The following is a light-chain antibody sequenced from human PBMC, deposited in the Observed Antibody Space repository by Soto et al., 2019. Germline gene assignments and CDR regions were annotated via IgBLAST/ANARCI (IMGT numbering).Light chain of an antibody. V-gene: IGLV2-14*01. CDR2: EVS. Sequence: QSALTQPASVSGSPGQSITISCTGTSSDVGGYRYVSWYQQHPGKAPKLLIYEVSNRPSGVSNRFSGSKSGNTASLTISGVQAEDEADYYCQSYDSSLRASVFGGGTQLTVL. CDR1: SSDVGGYRY. J-gene: IGLJ2*01. CDR3: QSYDSSLRASV.